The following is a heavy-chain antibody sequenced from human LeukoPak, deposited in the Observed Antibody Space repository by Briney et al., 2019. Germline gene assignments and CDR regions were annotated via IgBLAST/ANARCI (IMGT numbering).Heavy chain of an antibody. J-gene: IGHJ4*02. CDR1: GFTVSSNY. Sequence: GGSLRLSCAASGFTVSSNYMTWVRQAPGKGLEWVSIITGSGGDSYYTDSVKGRFTLSRDNSKNTLFLQMNSLRAEDTAVYYCAKVRRNTVTSDGGDYWGQGTLVTVSS. CDR3: AKVRRNTVTSDGGDY. CDR2: ITGSGGDS. D-gene: IGHD4-17*01. V-gene: IGHV3-53*01.